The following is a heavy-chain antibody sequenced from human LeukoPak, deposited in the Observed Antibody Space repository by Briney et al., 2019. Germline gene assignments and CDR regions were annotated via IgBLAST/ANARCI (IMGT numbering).Heavy chain of an antibody. CDR2: IYCSGST. CDR1: GGSISSYY. V-gene: IGHV4-59*08. J-gene: IGHJ4*02. Sequence: SETQSLTCTVSGGSISSYYWSWIRQPPGKALEWIGYIYCSGSTNYNPSLKSRVTISVDTSKNQFSLKLSSVTAADPAVYYCAGVGYYGSGSYYFNYWGQGTLVTVSS. CDR3: AGVGYYGSGSYYFNY. D-gene: IGHD3-10*01.